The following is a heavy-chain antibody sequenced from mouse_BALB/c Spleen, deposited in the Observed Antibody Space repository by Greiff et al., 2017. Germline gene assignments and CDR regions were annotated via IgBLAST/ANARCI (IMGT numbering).Heavy chain of an antibody. CDR3: ARASDYYGSSHLHWYFDV. D-gene: IGHD1-1*01. Sequence: VQVVESGPGLVAPSQSLSITCTVSGFSLTSYGVHWVRQPPGKGLEWLGVIWAGGSTNYNSALMSRLSISKDNSKSQVFLKMNSLQTDDTAMYYCARASDYYGSSHLHWYFDVWGAGTTVTVSS. V-gene: IGHV2-9*02. J-gene: IGHJ1*01. CDR2: IWAGGST. CDR1: GFSLTSYG.